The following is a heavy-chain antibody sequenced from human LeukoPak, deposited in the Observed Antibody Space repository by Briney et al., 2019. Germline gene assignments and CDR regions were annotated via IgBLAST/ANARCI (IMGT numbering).Heavy chain of an antibody. V-gene: IGHV4-30-4*08. CDR3: ARQGNGWYEYYFDY. J-gene: IGHJ4*02. CDR2: IYYSGST. D-gene: IGHD6-19*01. Sequence: SQTLSLTCTVSGGSISSGDYFWSWIRQPPGKGLEWIGYIYYSGSTYYNPSLKSRVTISVDTSKNQFSLKLSSVTAADTAVYYCARQGNGWYEYYFDYWGQGTLVTVSS. CDR1: GGSISSGDYF.